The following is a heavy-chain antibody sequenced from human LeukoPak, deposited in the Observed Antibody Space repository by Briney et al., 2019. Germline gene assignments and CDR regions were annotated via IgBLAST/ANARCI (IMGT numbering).Heavy chain of an antibody. V-gene: IGHV3-53*01. Sequence: GGSLRLSCAASGFTVSSNYMSWVRQAPGKGLEWVSIIYSGGSTFYADSVKGRFTISRDNSKNTLYLQMNSLRAEDTAVYYCARDRDSGYYFEFDYWGQGTLVTVSS. J-gene: IGHJ4*02. CDR1: GFTVSSNY. CDR3: ARDRDSGYYFEFDY. D-gene: IGHD3-22*01. CDR2: IYSGGST.